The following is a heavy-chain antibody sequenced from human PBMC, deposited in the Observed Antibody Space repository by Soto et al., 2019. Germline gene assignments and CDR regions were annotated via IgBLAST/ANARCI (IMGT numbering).Heavy chain of an antibody. D-gene: IGHD3-16*01. J-gene: IGHJ3*02. CDR1: GFTFSSYS. CDR3: ARARRLGLHGSLDI. Sequence: GGSLRLSCAASGFTFSSYSMNWVRQAPGKGLEWVSSISSSSSYIYYAESVKGRFTISRDNAKNSLYLQMNSLRAEDTAVYYCARARRLGLHGSLDIWGQGTMVTVSS. V-gene: IGHV3-21*01. CDR2: ISSSSSYI.